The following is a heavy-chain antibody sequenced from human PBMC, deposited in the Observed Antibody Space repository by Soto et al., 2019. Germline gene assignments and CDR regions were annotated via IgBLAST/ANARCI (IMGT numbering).Heavy chain of an antibody. CDR1: GYNFNHYY. Sequence: PGESLKISCQASGYNFNHYYIAWMRQIPGRGLEWVGLIYPGDSDSRYSPSFQGQVTMSVDRSTDTAYLQWSSLKASDSGIYYCAKQRKVTTAVGKMSFDYWCQGTLVTVSS. V-gene: IGHV5-51*01. CDR3: AKQRKVTTAVGKMSFDY. D-gene: IGHD6-13*01. CDR2: IYPGDSDS. J-gene: IGHJ4*02.